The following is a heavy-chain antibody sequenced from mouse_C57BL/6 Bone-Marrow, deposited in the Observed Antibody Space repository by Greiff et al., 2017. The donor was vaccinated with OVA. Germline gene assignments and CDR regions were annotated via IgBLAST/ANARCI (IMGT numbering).Heavy chain of an antibody. V-gene: IGHV5-6*01. D-gene: IGHD1-1*01. CDR3: ARQFYYGSSYGFAY. CDR2: ISSGGSYT. CDR1: GFTFSSYG. J-gene: IGHJ3*01. Sequence: DVQLQESGGDLVKPGGSLKLSCAASGFTFSSYGMSWVRQTPDKRLEWVATISSGGSYTYYPDSVKGRFTISRDNAKNTLYLQMSSLKSEDTAMYYCARQFYYGSSYGFAYWGQGTLVTVSA.